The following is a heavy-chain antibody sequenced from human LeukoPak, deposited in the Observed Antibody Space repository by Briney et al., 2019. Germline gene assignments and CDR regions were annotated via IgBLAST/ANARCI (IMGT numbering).Heavy chain of an antibody. CDR3: ARYGSGSYYNDY. CDR1: GFTFSSYS. CDR2: ISSSSSYI. D-gene: IGHD3-10*01. J-gene: IGHJ4*02. V-gene: IGHV3-21*01. Sequence: PGGPLRLSCAASGFTFSSYSMNWVRQAPGKGLEWVSSISSSSSYIYYADSVKGRFTISRDNAKNSLYLQMNSLRAEDTAVYYCARYGSGSYYNDYWGQGTLVTVSS.